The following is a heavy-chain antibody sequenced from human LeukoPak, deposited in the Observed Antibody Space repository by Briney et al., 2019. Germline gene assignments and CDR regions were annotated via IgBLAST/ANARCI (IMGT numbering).Heavy chain of an antibody. D-gene: IGHD3-3*01. CDR1: GYTFTGYY. CDR3: ARESGVAAGLSDY. Sequence: GASVKVSCKASGYTFTGYYMHWVRQAPGQGLEWMGWINPNSGGTNYAQKFQGRVTMTRDTSISTAYMELSRLRSDDTAVYCCARESGVAAGLSDYWGQGTLVTVSS. J-gene: IGHJ4*02. V-gene: IGHV1-2*02. CDR2: INPNSGGT.